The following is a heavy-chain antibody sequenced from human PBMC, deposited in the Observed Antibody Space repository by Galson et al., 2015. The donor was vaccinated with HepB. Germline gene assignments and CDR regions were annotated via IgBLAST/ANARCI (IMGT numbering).Heavy chain of an antibody. D-gene: IGHD4-17*01. V-gene: IGHV3-23*01. Sequence: SLRLSCAASGFTFDDYAMSWVRQAPGKGPEWVSAISGSGGSTYYADSVKGRFTISRDNSKNTLYLQMNSLRAEDTAVYYCAREGDGDYSYFDYWGQGTLVIVSS. CDR2: ISGSGGST. CDR1: GFTFDDYA. J-gene: IGHJ4*02. CDR3: AREGDGDYSYFDY.